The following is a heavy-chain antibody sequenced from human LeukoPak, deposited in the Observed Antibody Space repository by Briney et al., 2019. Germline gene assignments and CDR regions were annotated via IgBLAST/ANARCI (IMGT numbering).Heavy chain of an antibody. Sequence: GRSLRLSCAASGFTFGSHAMHWARQAPGKGPEWVAFISYDGSNKYYADSVKGRFTISRDNSKNTLYLQMNSLRAEDTAVYYCARGDSGSWYFFDYWGQGTLVTVSS. D-gene: IGHD6-13*01. J-gene: IGHJ4*02. V-gene: IGHV3-30*04. CDR2: ISYDGSNK. CDR1: GFTFGSHA. CDR3: ARGDSGSWYFFDY.